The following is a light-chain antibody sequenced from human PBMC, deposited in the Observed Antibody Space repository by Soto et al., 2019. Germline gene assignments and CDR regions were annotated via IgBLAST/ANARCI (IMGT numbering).Light chain of an antibody. V-gene: IGKV4-1*01. Sequence: DIVMTQSPDSLAVSLGERATINCKSSQSVLSSSNNKNFLSWYQQKPGQPPKLLIYWASTRESGVPDRFSGSGSGTEFTLTIRSMQAEDVAVYYCQQYYSAPLTFGGGTKVEIK. J-gene: IGKJ4*01. CDR2: WAS. CDR3: QQYYSAPLT. CDR1: QSVLSSSNNKNF.